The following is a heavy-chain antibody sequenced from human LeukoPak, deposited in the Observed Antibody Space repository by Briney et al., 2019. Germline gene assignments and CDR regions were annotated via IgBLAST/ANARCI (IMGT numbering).Heavy chain of an antibody. V-gene: IGHV1-18*01. CDR3: ARDVAAAGTGDAFDI. CDR1: GYTFTSYG. CDR2: ISAYNGNT. J-gene: IGHJ3*02. Sequence: ASVKVSCKASGYTFTSYGISWVRQAPGQGLEWMGWISAYNGNTNYAQNLQGRVTMTTDTSTSTAYMELRSLRSDDTAVYYCARDVAAAGTGDAFDIWGQGTMVTVSS. D-gene: IGHD6-13*01.